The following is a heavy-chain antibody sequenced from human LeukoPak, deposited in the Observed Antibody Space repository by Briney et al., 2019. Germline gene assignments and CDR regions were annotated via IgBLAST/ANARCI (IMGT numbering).Heavy chain of an antibody. CDR1: GFTLTSSA. D-gene: IGHD1-26*01. CDR2: IVVGSGNT. V-gene: IGHV1-58*02. CDR3: AAKVLSGKVGATIFDY. J-gene: IGHJ4*02. Sequence: GASVKVSCKASGFTLTSSAMQWVRQARGQRLEWIGWIVVGSGNTNYAQKFQEGVTITRDMSTSTAYMELSSLRSEDTAVYYCAAKVLSGKVGATIFDYWGQGTLVTVSS.